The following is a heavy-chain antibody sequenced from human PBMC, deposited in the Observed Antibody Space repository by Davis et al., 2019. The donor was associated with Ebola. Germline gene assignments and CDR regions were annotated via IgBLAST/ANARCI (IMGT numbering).Heavy chain of an antibody. CDR1: GYTFTGYY. V-gene: IGHV1-2*06. J-gene: IGHJ4*02. CDR3: ARAEYYYDSSGYYSFDY. D-gene: IGHD3-22*01. Sequence: AASVKVSCKASGYTFTGYYMHWVRQAPGQGLEWMGRINPNSGGTNYAQKFQDRVTMTRDTSISTVYMELSRLRSDETAVYHCARAEYYYDSSGYYSFDYWGQGTLVTVSS. CDR2: INPNSGGT.